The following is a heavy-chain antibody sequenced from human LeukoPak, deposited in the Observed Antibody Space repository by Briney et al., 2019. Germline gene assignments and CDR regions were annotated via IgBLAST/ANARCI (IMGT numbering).Heavy chain of an antibody. CDR2: ISYDGSNK. D-gene: IGHD3-10*01. CDR1: GFTFSSYG. Sequence: GGSLRLSCAASGFTFSSYGMHWVRQAPGKGLEWVAVISYDGSNKYYADSVKGRFTISRDNSKNTLYLQMNSLRAEDMAVYYCAKTVWGGGGYSDYWGQGTLVTVSS. J-gene: IGHJ4*02. V-gene: IGHV3-30*18. CDR3: AKTVWGGGGYSDY.